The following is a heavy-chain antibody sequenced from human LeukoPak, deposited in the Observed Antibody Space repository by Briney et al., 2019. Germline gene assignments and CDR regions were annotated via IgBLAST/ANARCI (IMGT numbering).Heavy chain of an antibody. CDR3: ARDPMGFTYRDGCFKDPSYYFDY. Sequence: ASVKVSCKASGYTFTGYYMHWVRQAPGQGLEWMGWINPNSGGTNYAQKFQGWVTMTRDTSISTAYMELSRLRSGDTAVYYCARDPMGFTYRDGCFKDPSYYFDYWGQGTLVTVSS. CDR2: INPNSGGT. CDR1: GYTFTGYY. V-gene: IGHV1-2*04. J-gene: IGHJ4*02. D-gene: IGHD5-24*01.